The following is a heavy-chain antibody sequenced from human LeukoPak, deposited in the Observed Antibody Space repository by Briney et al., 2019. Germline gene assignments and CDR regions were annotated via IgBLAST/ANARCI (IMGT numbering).Heavy chain of an antibody. D-gene: IGHD2-15*01. V-gene: IGHV5-51*01. CDR3: ARQPPRYCSGGSCPRDAFDI. Sequence: GESLKISCKGSGYRFTCYWIGWVRQMPGKGLEWMGIIYPGDSDTRYSPSFQGQVTISADKSISTAYLQWSSLKASDTAMYYCARQPPRYCSGGSCPRDAFDIWGQGTMVTVSS. CDR2: IYPGDSDT. CDR1: GYRFTCYW. J-gene: IGHJ3*02.